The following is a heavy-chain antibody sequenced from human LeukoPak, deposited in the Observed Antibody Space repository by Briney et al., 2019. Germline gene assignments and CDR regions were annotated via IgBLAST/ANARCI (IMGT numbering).Heavy chain of an antibody. CDR3: AKSTSITMIVVVITTKNYFDY. D-gene: IGHD3-22*01. CDR1: GFTFSNSA. V-gene: IGHV3-23*01. J-gene: IGHJ4*01. Sequence: GGSLRLSCAASGFTFSNSAMSWVRQAPGKGLEWVSAISGSGGSTYYADSVKGRFTISRDNSKNTLYLQMNSLRAEDTAVYYCAKSTSITMIVVVITTKNYFDYWGQGTLVTVSS. CDR2: ISGSGGST.